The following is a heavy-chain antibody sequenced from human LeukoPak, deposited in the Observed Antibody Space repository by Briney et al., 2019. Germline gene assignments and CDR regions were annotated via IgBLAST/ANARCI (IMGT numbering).Heavy chain of an antibody. J-gene: IGHJ4*02. Sequence: GGSLRLSCVASGFTFHSYSMNWVRQAPGKGLEWVSYISSSSSTIYYADSVKGRFTISRDNAKNSLYLQMNSLRAEDTAVYYCARGLRWELSLPGYWGQGTLVTVSS. D-gene: IGHD1-26*01. CDR1: GFTFHSYS. CDR3: ARGLRWELSLPGY. V-gene: IGHV3-48*01. CDR2: ISSSSSTI.